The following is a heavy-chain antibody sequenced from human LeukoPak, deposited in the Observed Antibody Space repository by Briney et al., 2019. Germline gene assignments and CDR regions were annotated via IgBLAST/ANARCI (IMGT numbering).Heavy chain of an antibody. Sequence: PGGSLRLSCAASGFTFSDYYMSWIRQAPGKGLEWVSLISGDGGSTYYADSVKGRFTISRDNSKNSLYLQMNSLRTEDTALYYCAKDTHSDGYGGVADYWGQGTLVTVSS. CDR3: AKDTHSDGYGGVADY. CDR2: ISGDGGST. V-gene: IGHV3-43*02. D-gene: IGHD5-24*01. CDR1: GFTFSDYY. J-gene: IGHJ4*02.